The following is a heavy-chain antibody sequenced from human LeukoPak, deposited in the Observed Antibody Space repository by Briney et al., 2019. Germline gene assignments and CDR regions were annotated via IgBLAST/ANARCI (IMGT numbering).Heavy chain of an antibody. Sequence: PGGSLRLSCAASGFTFSSYSMNWVRQAPGKGLEWVSYISSSSSSTIYYADSVKGRFTISRDNAKNSLYLQMNSLRAEDTAVYYCAREPVVRYFDWSFPDYWGQGTLVTVSS. V-gene: IGHV3-48*04. J-gene: IGHJ4*02. CDR3: AREPVVRYFDWSFPDY. D-gene: IGHD3-9*01. CDR2: ISSSSSSTI. CDR1: GFTFSSYS.